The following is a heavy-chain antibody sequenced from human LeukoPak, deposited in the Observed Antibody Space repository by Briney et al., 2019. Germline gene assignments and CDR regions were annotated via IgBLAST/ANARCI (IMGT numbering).Heavy chain of an antibody. J-gene: IGHJ3*02. CDR1: GFTFSSYS. CDR2: ISGSCSYI. V-gene: IGHV3-21*01. D-gene: IGHD3-22*01. CDR3: ARDSSGYYQNAFDI. Sequence: GGSLRLSCAASGFTFSSYSMNWVRQAPGKGLEWVSYISGSCSYIYYADSVKGRFTISRDNAKNSLYLQMNSLRAEDTAVYYCARDSSGYYQNAFDIWGQGTMVTVSS.